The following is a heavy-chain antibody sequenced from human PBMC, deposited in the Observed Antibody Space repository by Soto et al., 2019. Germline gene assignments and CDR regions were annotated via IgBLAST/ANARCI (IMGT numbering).Heavy chain of an antibody. D-gene: IGHD3-9*01. J-gene: IGHJ4*02. Sequence: EVQLVESGGGLVKPGGSLRLSCAASGFTFSSYSRNWVRQAPGKGLEWVSSISSSSSYIYYADSVKGRFTISRDNAKNSLYPQMNSLRAEDTAVYYCAREAVMGYYDILTGYYYFDYWGQGTLVTVSS. CDR2: ISSSSSYI. CDR3: AREAVMGYYDILTGYYYFDY. V-gene: IGHV3-21*01. CDR1: GFTFSSYS.